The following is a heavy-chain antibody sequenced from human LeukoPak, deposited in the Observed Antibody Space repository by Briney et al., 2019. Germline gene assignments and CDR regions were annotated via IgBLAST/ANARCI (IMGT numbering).Heavy chain of an antibody. CDR2: INPDRSEK. V-gene: IGHV3-7*01. CDR1: GFTFSTFW. CDR3: ARGGTFVSDY. Sequence: GGSLRLSCAASGFTFSTFWMSSVRPPPGKGLEWGVNINPDRSEKYYVRSMKGRLTVSRDNAKNSLYLQMDRLRAEDTAVYYCARGGTFVSDYWGQGTLVTVSS. J-gene: IGHJ4*02. D-gene: IGHD1-1*01.